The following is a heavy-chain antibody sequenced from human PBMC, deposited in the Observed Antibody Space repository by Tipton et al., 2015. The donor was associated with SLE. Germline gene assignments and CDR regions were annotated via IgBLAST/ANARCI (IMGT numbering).Heavy chain of an antibody. D-gene: IGHD3-22*01. Sequence: TLSLTCGVSGGYVNSMNWWIWVRQPPGKGLEWIGEIFRSGSANYNPSLKSRVTISVDSSKNQFSLMLNSVTAADTGVYFCARGTYHYDGSGSRIRNYFDSWGRGTLVTVSS. CDR3: ARGTYHYDGSGSRIRNYFDS. CDR2: IFRSGSA. J-gene: IGHJ4*02. V-gene: IGHV4-4*01. CDR1: GGYVNSMNW.